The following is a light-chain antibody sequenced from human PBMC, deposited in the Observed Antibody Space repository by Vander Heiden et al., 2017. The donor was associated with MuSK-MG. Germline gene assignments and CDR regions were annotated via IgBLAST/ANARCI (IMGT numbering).Light chain of an antibody. CDR3: QAWDSSPV. V-gene: IGLV3-1*01. CDR2: QDR. J-gene: IGLJ2*01. CDR1: KLGDKF. Sequence: SYELTQPPSVSVSPGQTASITCSGDKLGDKFACWYQQKPGQSPVLVIYQDRKRPSGIPERFSGSNSGNTATLTISGTQAMDEADYYCQAWDSSPVFGGGTKLTFL.